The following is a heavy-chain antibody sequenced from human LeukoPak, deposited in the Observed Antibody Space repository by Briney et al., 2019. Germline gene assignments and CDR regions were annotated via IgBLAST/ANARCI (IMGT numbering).Heavy chain of an antibody. D-gene: IGHD3-10*01. CDR1: GFTFSSYA. Sequence: QRWGSLRLSCAASGFTFSSYAMSWVRQAPGKGLEWVSAISGSGGSTYYADSVKGRFTISRDNSKNTLYLQMNSLRAEDTAVYYCARSITMVRGDFDYWGQGTLVTVSS. CDR2: ISGSGGST. V-gene: IGHV3-23*01. J-gene: IGHJ4*02. CDR3: ARSITMVRGDFDY.